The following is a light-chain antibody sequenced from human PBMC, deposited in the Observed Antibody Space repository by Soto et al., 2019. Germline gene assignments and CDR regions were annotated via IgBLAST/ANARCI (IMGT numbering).Light chain of an antibody. CDR1: QSVSND. CDR3: QQYSNWPPWT. Sequence: IERRQSPETRSVSPPDHVTLSCRASQSVSNDLAWYQHKPGQAPSLLIYGASTRATGIPARFSGSGSGTDFTLTISSLQSEDSAGYYCQQYSNWPPWTLGQGTKVDIK. J-gene: IGKJ1*01. CDR2: GAS. V-gene: IGKV3-15*01.